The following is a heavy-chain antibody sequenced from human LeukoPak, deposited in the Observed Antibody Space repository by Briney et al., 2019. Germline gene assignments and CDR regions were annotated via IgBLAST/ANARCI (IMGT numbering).Heavy chain of an antibody. CDR2: MNPNSGNT. D-gene: IGHD2-15*01. V-gene: IGHV1-8*03. J-gene: IGHJ4*02. Sequence: GASVKVSCKASGYTFTSYYMHWVRQATGQGLEWMGWMNPNSGNTGYAQKFQGRVTITRNTSISTAYMELSSLRSEDTAVYYCARGRIGDFDYWGQGTLVTVSS. CDR3: ARGRIGDFDY. CDR1: GYTFTSYY.